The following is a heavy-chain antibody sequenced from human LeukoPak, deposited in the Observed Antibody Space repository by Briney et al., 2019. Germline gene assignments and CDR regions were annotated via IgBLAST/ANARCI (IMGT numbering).Heavy chain of an antibody. CDR1: GYTFTSYY. D-gene: IGHD3-10*01. CDR2: INPSGGST. J-gene: IGHJ4*02. CDR3: ARAGTMVRGLIAPPDY. V-gene: IGHV1-46*01. Sequence: GASVKVSCKASGYTFTSYYMHWVRQAPGQGLEWMGIINPSGGSTSYAQKFQGRVTMTRDMSTSTVYMELSSLRSEDTAVYYCARAGTMVRGLIAPPDYWGQGTLVTVSS.